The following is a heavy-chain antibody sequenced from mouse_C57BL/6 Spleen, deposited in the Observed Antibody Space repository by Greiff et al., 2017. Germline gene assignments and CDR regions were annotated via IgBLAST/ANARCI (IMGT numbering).Heavy chain of an antibody. CDR3: ARHEEDGITPDY. J-gene: IGHJ2*01. Sequence: VKLMESGAELVKPGASVKLSCKASGYTFTEYTIHWVKQRSGQGLEWIGWFYPGSGSIKYNEKFKDKATLTADKSSSTVYMELSRLTSEDSAVYFCARHEEDGITPDYWGQGTTLTVSS. D-gene: IGHD1-1*01. CDR2: FYPGSGSI. V-gene: IGHV1-62-2*01. CDR1: GYTFTEYT.